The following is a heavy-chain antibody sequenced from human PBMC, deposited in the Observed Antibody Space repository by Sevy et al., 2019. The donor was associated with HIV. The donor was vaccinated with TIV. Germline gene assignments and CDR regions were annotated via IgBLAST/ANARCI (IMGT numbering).Heavy chain of an antibody. Sequence: GGSLRLSCAASGFTFSSYAMNWVRQAPGKGLEWVSSINAISSNIYYADSVKGRLTISRANAENSLYLQMNSVGAEDTAVYYCAREVGSGGNAVYGYWGQGTLVTVSS. V-gene: IGHV3-21*01. D-gene: IGHD2-15*01. CDR1: GFTFSSYA. CDR3: AREVGSGGNAVYGY. J-gene: IGHJ4*02. CDR2: INAISSNI.